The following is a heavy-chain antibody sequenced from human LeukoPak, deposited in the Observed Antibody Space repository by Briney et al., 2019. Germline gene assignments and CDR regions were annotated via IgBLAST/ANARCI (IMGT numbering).Heavy chain of an antibody. Sequence: PGGSLRLSCAASGFTFSSYGMHWVRQAPGKGPEWVAVTSYDGSNEYYADSVRGRFTISRDNSKNTVYLQMNSLRTEDTAVYYCAKAEGYDILTGLDYWGQGTLVTVSS. D-gene: IGHD3-9*01. CDR2: TSYDGSNE. CDR3: AKAEGYDILTGLDY. V-gene: IGHV3-30-3*01. J-gene: IGHJ4*02. CDR1: GFTFSSYG.